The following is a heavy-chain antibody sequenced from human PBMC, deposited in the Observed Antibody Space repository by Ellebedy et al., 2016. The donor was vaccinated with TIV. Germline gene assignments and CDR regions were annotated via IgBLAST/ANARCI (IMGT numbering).Heavy chain of an antibody. V-gene: IGHV4-61*01. CDR3: ARGEWEHDY. CDR1: GGSVSSGSYY. J-gene: IGHJ4*02. CDR2: IYYSGST. Sequence: MPSETLSLTCTVSGGSVSSGSYYWSWIRQPPGKGLEWIGYIYYSGSTNYNPSLKSRVTISVDTSKNQFSLKLSSVTAADTAVYYCARGEWEHDYWGQGTLVTVSS. D-gene: IGHD1-26*01.